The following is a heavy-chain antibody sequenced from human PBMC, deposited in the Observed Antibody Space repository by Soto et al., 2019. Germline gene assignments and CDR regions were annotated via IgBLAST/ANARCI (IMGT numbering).Heavy chain of an antibody. CDR1: SGSISSINW. J-gene: IGHJ4*02. D-gene: IGHD4-4*01. Sequence: SETLSLTCAVSSGSISSINWWSWVRQPPGKGLEWIGEIYHSGSTNYNPSLKSRVTISVDKSKNQFSLKLSSVTAADTAVYYCASKGSYRHFDYWGQGTLVTVSS. CDR2: IYHSGST. V-gene: IGHV4-4*02. CDR3: ASKGSYRHFDY.